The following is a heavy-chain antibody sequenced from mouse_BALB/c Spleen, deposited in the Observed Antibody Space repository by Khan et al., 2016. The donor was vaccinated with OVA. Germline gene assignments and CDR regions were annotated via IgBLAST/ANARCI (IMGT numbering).Heavy chain of an antibody. D-gene: IGHD1-1*01. CDR3: ARRSYSGCRHFDV. V-gene: IGHV1-55*01. CDR2: IYPGSGST. J-gene: IGHJ1*01. Sequence: QVQLQQPGAELVKPGTSVKLSCKASGYNFTSYWINWVKLRPGQGLEWIGDIYPGSGSTNFNEKFKSKATLTVDTSSSTAYMQLSSLASEDSALYYCARRSYSGCRHFDVWGAGTTVTVSS. CDR1: GYNFTSYW.